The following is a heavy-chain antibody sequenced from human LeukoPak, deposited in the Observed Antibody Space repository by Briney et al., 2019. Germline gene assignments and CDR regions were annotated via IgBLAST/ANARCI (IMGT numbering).Heavy chain of an antibody. CDR1: GFTLSTYW. J-gene: IGHJ6*02. Sequence: GGSLRLSCAASGFTLSTYWMNWVRQAPGKGLEWVANIKQDGSEKYYADSVKGRFTISRDNAKNSLYLQVNSLRAEDTAVYYCVRDSSGDFWSAYGYYYGMDVWGQGTTVTVSS. V-gene: IGHV3-7*01. CDR3: VRDSSGDFWSAYGYYYGMDV. CDR2: IKQDGSEK. D-gene: IGHD3-3*01.